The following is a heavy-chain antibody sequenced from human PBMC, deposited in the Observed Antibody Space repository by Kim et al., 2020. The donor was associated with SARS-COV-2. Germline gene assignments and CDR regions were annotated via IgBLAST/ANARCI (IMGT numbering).Heavy chain of an antibody. V-gene: IGHV3-15*01. Sequence: GGSLRLSCAASGFTFSNAWMSWVRQAPGKGLEWVGRIKSKTDGGTTDYAAPVKGRFTISRDDSKNTLYLQMNSLKTEDTAVYYCTLGYSAGYYFDYWGQGTLVTVSS. CDR2: IKSKTDGGTT. D-gene: IGHD5-18*01. CDR1: GFTFSNAW. J-gene: IGHJ4*02. CDR3: TLGYSAGYYFDY.